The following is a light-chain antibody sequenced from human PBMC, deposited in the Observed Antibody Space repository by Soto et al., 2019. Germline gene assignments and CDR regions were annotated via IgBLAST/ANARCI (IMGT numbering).Light chain of an antibody. Sequence: EIVLTQSPGTLSLSPGERATLSCRASQSVSSSYLAWYQQKPGQAPRLLIFGASYRATGIPDRFSGSGYGTDVTHTISRLELEDFAVYSGHQYSSSPPEYTFGPGTKVDIK. V-gene: IGKV3-20*01. CDR2: GAS. CDR1: QSVSSSY. CDR3: HQYSSSPPEYT. J-gene: IGKJ3*01.